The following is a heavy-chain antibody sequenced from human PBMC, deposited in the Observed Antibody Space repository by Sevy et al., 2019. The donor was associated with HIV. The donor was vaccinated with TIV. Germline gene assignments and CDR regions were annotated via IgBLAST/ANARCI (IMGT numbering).Heavy chain of an antibody. CDR1: GFTFSTYA. CDR3: ANLEDYSFLLDF. Sequence: GGSLRLSCAASGFTFSTYAMNWVRQAPGKGLEWVSSISNNGATTYYTDSVKDRFTISRDNSKNMVYLQMNSLRTEDTAAYYCANLEDYSFLLDFWGQGTLVTVSS. J-gene: IGHJ4*02. D-gene: IGHD2-15*01. V-gene: IGHV3-23*01. CDR2: ISNNGATT.